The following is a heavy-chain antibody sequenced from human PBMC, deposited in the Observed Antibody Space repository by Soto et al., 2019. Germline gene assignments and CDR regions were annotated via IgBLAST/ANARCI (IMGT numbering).Heavy chain of an antibody. D-gene: IGHD3-22*01. CDR3: ARRPWLSGYYDY. Sequence: GESLKISCKGSGYSFFSHWIGWVRQMPGKGLEWVGIIYPADSETRYSPSFQGQVTISVDKSINTAYLQWSSLKASDTAMYYCARRPWLSGYYDYWGQGALVTVSS. V-gene: IGHV5-51*01. CDR2: IYPADSET. J-gene: IGHJ4*02. CDR1: GYSFFSHW.